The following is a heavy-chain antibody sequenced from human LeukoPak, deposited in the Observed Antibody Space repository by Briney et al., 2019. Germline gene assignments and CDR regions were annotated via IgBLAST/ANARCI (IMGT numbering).Heavy chain of an antibody. Sequence: PGGSLRLSCAASGFTFSSYWMSWVRQAPGKGLEWVANIKRDGTEKYYVGSVKGRFTISRDNAKNSLYLQMNSLRTEDTAVFFCAREESSGSYKDAFDIWGQGTMVTVSS. J-gene: IGHJ3*02. CDR3: AREESSGSYKDAFDI. V-gene: IGHV3-7*03. CDR2: IKRDGTEK. D-gene: IGHD6-19*01. CDR1: GFTFSSYW.